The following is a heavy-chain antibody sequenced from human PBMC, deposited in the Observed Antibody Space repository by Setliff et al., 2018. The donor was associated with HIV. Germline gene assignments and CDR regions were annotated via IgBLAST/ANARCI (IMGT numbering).Heavy chain of an antibody. J-gene: IGHJ2*01. CDR1: GYTFRRFG. D-gene: IGHD4-17*01. CDR2: ISASNGDT. Sequence: GASVKVSCKASGYTFRRFGITWVRQAPGQGLAWMGWISASNGDTNYAQKFQGRVTFSRDTSASTAYMELSSLRSEDTAVYYCANSVTDASYWYFIHWGRGSPVTVSS. CDR3: ANSVTDASYWYFIH. V-gene: IGHV1-18*04.